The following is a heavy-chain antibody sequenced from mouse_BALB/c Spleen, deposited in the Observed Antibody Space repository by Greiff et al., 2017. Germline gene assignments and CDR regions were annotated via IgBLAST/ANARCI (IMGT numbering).Heavy chain of an antibody. CDR2: ISSGSSTI. J-gene: IGHJ2*01. CDR3: AREGGSYYFDY. CDR1: GFTFSSFG. Sequence: EVQLVESGGGLVQPGGSRKLSCAASGFTFSSFGMHWVRQAPEKGLEWVAYISSGSSTIYYADTVKGRFTISRDNPKNTLFLQMTSLRSEDTAMYYCAREGGSYYFDYWGQGTTLTVSS. V-gene: IGHV5-17*02.